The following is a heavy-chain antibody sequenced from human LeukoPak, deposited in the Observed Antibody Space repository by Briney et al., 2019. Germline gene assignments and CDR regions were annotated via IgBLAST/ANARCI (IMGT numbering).Heavy chain of an antibody. D-gene: IGHD3-10*01. CDR1: GFTFSSYA. CDR2: ISGSGGST. Sequence: GGSLRLSCAASGFTFSSYAMSWVRQAPGKGLEWVSAISGSGGSTYYADSVKGRLTISRDNSKNTLYLQMHSLRAEDTAVYYCAKDKGDYGSESPYGMDVWGQGTT. J-gene: IGHJ6*02. V-gene: IGHV3-23*01. CDR3: AKDKGDYGSESPYGMDV.